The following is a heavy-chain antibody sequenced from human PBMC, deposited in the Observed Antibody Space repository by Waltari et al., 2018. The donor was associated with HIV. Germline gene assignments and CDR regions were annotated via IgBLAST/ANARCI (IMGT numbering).Heavy chain of an antibody. J-gene: IGHJ6*02. CDR1: VGSISSSSYY. CDR3: ARDIAAAGYYGMDV. D-gene: IGHD6-13*01. Sequence: QLQLQESGPGLVKPSATLSLTCTVSVGSISSSSYYWGWIRQPPGKGLEWIGSFYYSGSTYYNPSLKSRVTISVDTAKNQFSLKLSSVTAADTAVYYCARDIAAAGYYGMDVWGQGTTVTVSS. CDR2: FYYSGST. V-gene: IGHV4-39*07.